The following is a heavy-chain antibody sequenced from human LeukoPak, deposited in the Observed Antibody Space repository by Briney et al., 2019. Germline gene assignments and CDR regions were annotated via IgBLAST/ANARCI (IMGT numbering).Heavy chain of an antibody. V-gene: IGHV3-53*01. J-gene: IGHJ4*02. D-gene: IGHD5-12*01. CDR2: IHSGGTT. CDR1: GFTFSTYA. CDR3: ARDSDSGYGPFAS. Sequence: GGSLRLSCTASGFTFSTYAMSWVRQAPGKGLEWVSVIHSGGTTNYADSVQGRFTISRDNSKTTVYLHMNSLRAEDTAVYYCARDSDSGYGPFASWGQGTLVTVSS.